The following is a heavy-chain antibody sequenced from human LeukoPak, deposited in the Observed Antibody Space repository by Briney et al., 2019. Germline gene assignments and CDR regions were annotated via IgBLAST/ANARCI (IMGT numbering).Heavy chain of an antibody. Sequence: ETLSLTCAVYGGSFSGYYWSWIRQPPGKGLEWVANIKQDGSEKYYVDSVKGRFTISRDNAKNSLYLQMNSLRAEDTAVYYCARRPLDILTGYHFDYWGQGTLVTVSS. V-gene: IGHV3-7*01. CDR1: GGSFSGYY. D-gene: IGHD3-9*01. J-gene: IGHJ4*02. CDR2: IKQDGSEK. CDR3: ARRPLDILTGYHFDY.